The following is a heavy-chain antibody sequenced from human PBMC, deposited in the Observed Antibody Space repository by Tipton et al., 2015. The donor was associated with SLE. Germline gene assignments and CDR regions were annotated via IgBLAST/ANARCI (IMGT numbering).Heavy chain of an antibody. CDR1: GVAISTYY. D-gene: IGHD3-10*01. V-gene: IGHV4-59*01. CDR2: FYFSGSS. CDR3: ARPLGVIVAFAV. J-gene: IGHJ3*01. Sequence: TLSLTCSVSGVAISTYYWSWIRQSPGKGLEWIGFFYFSGSSQYNTSLKSRVAISADTSNNQSSLELRSVTAADTAVYYCARPLGVIVAFAVWGQGPVLTVSS.